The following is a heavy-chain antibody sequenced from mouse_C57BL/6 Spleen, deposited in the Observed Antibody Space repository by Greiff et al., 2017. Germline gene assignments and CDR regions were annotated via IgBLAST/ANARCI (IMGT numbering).Heavy chain of an antibody. Sequence: VQLQESGAELVKPGASVKISCKASGYAFSSYWMNWVKQRPGKGLEWIGQIYPGDGDTNYNGKFKGKATLTADKSSSTAYMQLSSLTSEDSAVYFCARAGTNWYFDVWGTGTTVTVSS. CDR3: ARAGTNWYFDV. V-gene: IGHV1-80*01. J-gene: IGHJ1*03. CDR2: IYPGDGDT. D-gene: IGHD4-1*01. CDR1: GYAFSSYW.